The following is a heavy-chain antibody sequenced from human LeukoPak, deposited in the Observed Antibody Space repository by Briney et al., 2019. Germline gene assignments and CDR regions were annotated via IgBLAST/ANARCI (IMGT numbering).Heavy chain of an antibody. CDR2: IIAGNGNT. J-gene: IGHJ5*02. V-gene: IGHV1-3*01. Sequence: ASVKVSCKVSGYTFTSYAIHWVRQAPGQSLEWMGWIIAGNGNTKYSQRFQGRVTITRDTSASTAYMELSSLRSDDTAVYYCARDCSGGPPGWFDPWGQGTLVTVST. D-gene: IGHD2-15*01. CDR3: ARDCSGGPPGWFDP. CDR1: GYTFTSYA.